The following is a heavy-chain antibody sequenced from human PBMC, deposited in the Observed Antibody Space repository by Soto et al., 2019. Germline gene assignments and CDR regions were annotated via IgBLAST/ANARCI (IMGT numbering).Heavy chain of an antibody. J-gene: IGHJ2*01. D-gene: IGHD2-8*02. CDR2: INPSGST. CDR1: GGSFSGFY. V-gene: IGHV4-34*01. Sequence: QVQLQQWGAGLLKPSETLSLTCAVYGGSFSGFYWSWIRQPPGKGLEWIGEINPSGSTNYNPSLKSRVTISAHTSKNMFSPQLSSVTAADTAVYYCVSKLGSCTGARCNWYFGLWGRGTLVTVSS. CDR3: VSKLGSCTGARCNWYFGL.